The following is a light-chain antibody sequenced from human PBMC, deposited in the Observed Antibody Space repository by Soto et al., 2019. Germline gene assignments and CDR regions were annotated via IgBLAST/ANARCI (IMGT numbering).Light chain of an antibody. CDR3: QQYGSSPIT. J-gene: IGKJ5*01. CDR1: QSVSSSY. Sequence: EIVLTQSPGTLSLSPGERATLSCSASQSVSSSYLAWYQQKPGQAPRLLIYGASSRATGIPDRFSGSGSGTDCTLTISRLEPEDVAVYYCQQYGSSPITFGQGTRLEIK. CDR2: GAS. V-gene: IGKV3-20*01.